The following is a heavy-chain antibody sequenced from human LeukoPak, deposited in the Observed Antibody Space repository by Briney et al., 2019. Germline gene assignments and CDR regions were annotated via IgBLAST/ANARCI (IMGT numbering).Heavy chain of an antibody. Sequence: ASVKVSCKASGYTFTGYYMHWVRQAPGQGLEWMGWINPNSGGTNYAQKFQGRVTMTRDTSISTACMELSRLRSDDTAVYYCARDRHVVVPAAIGYWGQGTLVTVSS. D-gene: IGHD2-2*01. V-gene: IGHV1-2*02. CDR2: INPNSGGT. J-gene: IGHJ4*02. CDR1: GYTFTGYY. CDR3: ARDRHVVVPAAIGY.